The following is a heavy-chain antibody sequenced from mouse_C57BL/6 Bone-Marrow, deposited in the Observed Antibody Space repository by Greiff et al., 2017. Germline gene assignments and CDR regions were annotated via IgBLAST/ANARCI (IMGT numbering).Heavy chain of an antibody. CDR2: LNPNNGGT. CDR1: GYTFTDYY. D-gene: IGHD1-1*01. CDR3: ASNYYGSSYVGYYAMDY. V-gene: IGHV1-26*01. Sequence: VQLQQSGPELVKPGASVKISCKASGYTFTDYYMNWVKQSHGKSLEWIGDLNPNNGGTSYNQKFKGKATLTVDKSSSTAYMELRSLTSEDSAVYYCASNYYGSSYVGYYAMDYWGQGTSVTVSS. J-gene: IGHJ4*01.